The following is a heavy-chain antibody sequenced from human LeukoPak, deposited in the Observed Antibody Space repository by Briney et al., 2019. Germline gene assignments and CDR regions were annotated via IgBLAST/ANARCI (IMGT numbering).Heavy chain of an antibody. J-gene: IGHJ4*02. CDR2: IIGGDATI. V-gene: IGHV3-23*01. CDR1: GFPFSTYT. Sequence: PGGSLRLSCAASGFPFSTYTVSWVRQAPGKGLQWVSSIIGGDATIYYADSVKGRFTISRDTSKNTLYLQMNSLRAEDTAIYYCAKGASPFDYLGQGTLVTVSS. CDR3: AKGASPFDY.